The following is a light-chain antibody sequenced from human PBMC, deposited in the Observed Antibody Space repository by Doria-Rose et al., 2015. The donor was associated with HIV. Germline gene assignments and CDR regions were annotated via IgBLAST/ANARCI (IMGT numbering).Light chain of an antibody. Sequence: DIRVTQSPESLGMSLGERATLNCKSNQSLLYTSKNYLAWYQQKPGQPPKLLTYWASTRQSGVPARFSGSGSGTDFTLTISSLEAEDVAVHYCQQYYDTPSFGPGTTVDVK. CDR1: QSLLYTSKNY. J-gene: IGKJ3*01. CDR3: QQYYDTPS. CDR2: WAS. V-gene: IGKV4-1*01.